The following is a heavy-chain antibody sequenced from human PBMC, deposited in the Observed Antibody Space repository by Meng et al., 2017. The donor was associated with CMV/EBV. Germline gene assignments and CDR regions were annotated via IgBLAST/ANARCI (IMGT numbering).Heavy chain of an antibody. CDR2: IYPGDSDT. CDR1: GYSFTSYW. Sequence: GGSLRLSCKVSGYSFTSYWIGWVRQMPGKGLEWMGIIYPGDSDTRYSPSFQGQVTISADKSISTAYLQWSSLKASDTAMYYCARTNTPQYSSSWYRYYYYGMDVWGQGTTVTVSS. CDR3: ARTNTPQYSSSWYRYYYYGMDV. V-gene: IGHV5-51*01. D-gene: IGHD6-13*01. J-gene: IGHJ6*02.